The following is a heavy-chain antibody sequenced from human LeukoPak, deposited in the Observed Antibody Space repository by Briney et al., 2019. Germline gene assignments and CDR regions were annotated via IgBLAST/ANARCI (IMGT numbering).Heavy chain of an antibody. Sequence: ASVKVSCKTSGYTFTNFYLHWVRQAPGQGLEWMVIINAASGSTTYAQKLQGRVTMTRDMSTSTVYMELSSLRSEDTAVYFCARDLNPQNFGMRAFDVWGQGTMVTASS. D-gene: IGHD3-10*01. V-gene: IGHV1-46*01. CDR1: GYTFTNFY. J-gene: IGHJ3*01. CDR2: INAASGST. CDR3: ARDLNPQNFGMRAFDV.